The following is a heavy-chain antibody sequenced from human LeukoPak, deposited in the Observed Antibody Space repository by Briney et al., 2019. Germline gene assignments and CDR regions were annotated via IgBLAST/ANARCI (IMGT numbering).Heavy chain of an antibody. Sequence: GRSLRLSCAASGFTFSSYAMHWVRQAPGKGLEWGAVISYDGSNKYYADSVKGRFTVSRDNSKNTLYLQMDSLRAEDTAVYYCARDRCYDILTGYYWWESDYWGQGTLVTVSS. CDR2: ISYDGSNK. J-gene: IGHJ4*02. CDR1: GFTFSSYA. CDR3: ARDRCYDILTGYYWWESDY. V-gene: IGHV3-30*04. D-gene: IGHD3-9*01.